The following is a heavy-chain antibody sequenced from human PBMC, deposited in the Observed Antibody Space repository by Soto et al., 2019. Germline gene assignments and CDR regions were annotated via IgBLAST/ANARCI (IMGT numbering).Heavy chain of an antibody. D-gene: IGHD5-12*01. V-gene: IGHV4-59*01. CDR1: RDSISCYC. CDR3: ARGGGYNFGIDY. J-gene: IGHJ4*02. CDR2: IYSSGYT. Sequence: PSETLSLTCTVSRDSISCYCLNWIRQPPGKGLEWIGYIYSSGYTNYNPSIKNRGTISVDTPKKQFFLKLRSVTAADTAVYYCARGGGYNFGIDYWGRGILVTVSS.